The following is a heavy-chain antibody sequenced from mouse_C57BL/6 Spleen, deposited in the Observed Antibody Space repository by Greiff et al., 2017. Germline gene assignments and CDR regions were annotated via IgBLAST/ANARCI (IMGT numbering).Heavy chain of an antibody. V-gene: IGHV1-26*01. J-gene: IGHJ2*01. D-gene: IGHD2-3*01. CDR1: GYTFTDYY. CDR2: INPNNGGT. Sequence: VQLQQSGPELVKPGASVKISCKASGYTFTDYYMNWVKQSHGKSLEWIGDINPNNGGTSYNQKFKGKATLTVDKSSSTAYMELRSLTSEDSAVYYCARPPRDGYFDYWGQGTTLTVSS. CDR3: ARPPRDGYFDY.